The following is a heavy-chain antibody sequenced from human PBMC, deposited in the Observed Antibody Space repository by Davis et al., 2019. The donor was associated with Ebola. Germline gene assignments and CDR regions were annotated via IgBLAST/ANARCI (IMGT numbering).Heavy chain of an antibody. CDR3: ARGPSGYGDYGEYYFDY. Sequence: AASVKVSCKASGGTFSSYAISWVRQAPGQGLEWMGGIIPIFGTANYAQKFQGRVTITADKSTSTAYMELSSLRSEDTAVYYCARGPSGYGDYGEYYFDYWGQGTLVTVSS. CDR1: GGTFSSYA. J-gene: IGHJ4*02. CDR2: IIPIFGTA. D-gene: IGHD4-17*01. V-gene: IGHV1-69*06.